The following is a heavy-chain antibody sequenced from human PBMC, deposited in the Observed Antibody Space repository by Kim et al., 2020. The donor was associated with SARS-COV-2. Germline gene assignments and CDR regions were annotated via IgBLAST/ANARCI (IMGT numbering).Heavy chain of an antibody. D-gene: IGHD3-22*01. CDR3: AKDHNPYYYDSSGYSPILLNYFDS. J-gene: IGHJ4*02. Sequence: GGSLRLSCAASGFTFSSYAMSWVRQTPGKGLGWVSAISGSGGTTNYADSVKGRFTISRDNSKNTLYLQMTSLRAEDTDVYYFAKDHNPYYYDSSGYSPILLNYFDSWGQGTLVTVSS. V-gene: IGHV3-23*01. CDR1: GFTFSSYA. CDR2: ISGSGGTT.